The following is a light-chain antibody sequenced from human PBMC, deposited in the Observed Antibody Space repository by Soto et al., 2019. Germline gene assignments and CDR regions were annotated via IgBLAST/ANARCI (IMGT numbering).Light chain of an antibody. J-gene: IGLJ3*02. Sequence: QAVLTQSPSASASLGASVKLTCTLSSGHSSYAIAWHQQQPEKGPRYLMKLNSDGSHSKGDGIPDRCSGSSSGAERYLTISSLQSEDEAYYYCQTWGTGIPWVFGGGTKVTVL. CDR1: SGHSSYA. CDR2: LNSDGSH. V-gene: IGLV4-69*01. CDR3: QTWGTGIPWV.